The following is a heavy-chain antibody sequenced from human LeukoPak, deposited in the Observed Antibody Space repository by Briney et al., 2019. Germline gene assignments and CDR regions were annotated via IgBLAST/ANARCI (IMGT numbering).Heavy chain of an antibody. V-gene: IGHV1-18*01. CDR3: ARDYDFWSGYDNWFDP. CDR2: ISAYNGNT. J-gene: IGHJ5*02. Sequence: GASVKVSCKASGYTFTSYGISWVRQAPGHGLEWMGWISAYNGNTNYAQKLQGRVTMTTDTSTSTPYLELRSLRSDDTAVYYCARDYDFWSGYDNWFDPWGQGTLVTVSS. CDR1: GYTFTSYG. D-gene: IGHD3-3*01.